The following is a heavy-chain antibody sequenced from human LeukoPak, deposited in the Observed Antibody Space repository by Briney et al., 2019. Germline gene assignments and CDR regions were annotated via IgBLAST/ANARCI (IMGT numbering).Heavy chain of an antibody. D-gene: IGHD6-19*01. Sequence: GGSLRLSCVASGFTFSRYWMHWVRQAPGKGLEWVSGISSGGNTQYTDSVKGRFTVSRDNSKNTLHLQMDSLRAEDTAIYYCTKDRRQWVVPYFDSWGQGTVVTVSS. CDR3: TKDRRQWVVPYFDS. J-gene: IGHJ4*02. V-gene: IGHV3-23*01. CDR2: ISSGGNT. CDR1: GFTFSRYW.